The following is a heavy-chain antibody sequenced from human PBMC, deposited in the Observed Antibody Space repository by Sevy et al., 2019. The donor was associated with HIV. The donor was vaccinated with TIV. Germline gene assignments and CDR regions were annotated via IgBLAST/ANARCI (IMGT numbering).Heavy chain of an antibody. Sequence: GGSLRLSCAASGFTFSSYWMSWVRQAPGKGLEWVANIKQDGSEKYYVDSVKGRFTISRDNAKNSLYLQMNSLRAEDTAVYYCAGWSQGRRGYYDILTGYYYYYYMDVWGKGTTVTVSS. CDR1: GFTFSSYW. CDR3: AGWSQGRRGYYDILTGYYYYYYMDV. D-gene: IGHD3-9*01. CDR2: IKQDGSEK. V-gene: IGHV3-7*03. J-gene: IGHJ6*03.